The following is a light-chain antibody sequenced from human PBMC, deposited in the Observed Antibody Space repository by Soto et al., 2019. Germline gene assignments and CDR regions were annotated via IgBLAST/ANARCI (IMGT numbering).Light chain of an antibody. CDR3: QSYDSDLIGSVV. V-gene: IGLV1-40*01. Sequence: QSVLTQPPSVSGAPGQRVTISCTGSRSNIGAGYNVHWYQQLPGTAPKLLIYGNSNRPSGVPDRFSGSKSGTSASLAITGLQAEDEADYYCQSYDSDLIGSVVFGGGTKLTVL. CDR1: RSNIGAGYN. CDR2: GNS. J-gene: IGLJ2*01.